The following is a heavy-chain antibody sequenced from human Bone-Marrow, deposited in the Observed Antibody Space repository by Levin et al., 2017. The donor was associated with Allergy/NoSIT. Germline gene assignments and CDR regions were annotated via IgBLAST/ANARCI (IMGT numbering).Heavy chain of an antibody. CDR2: IYTTGST. J-gene: IGHJ6*03. V-gene: IGHV4-61*02. Sequence: SETLSLTCSVSGGSISSGRYYFTWVRQSAGKGLEWIGRIYTTGSTNYNPSLESRVTISRDTSKKEVYLTLSSVTAADTAVYYCARDRLASRYYDSVDVWGRATTVVVSS. CDR1: GGSISSGRYY. CDR3: ARDRLASRYYDSVDV.